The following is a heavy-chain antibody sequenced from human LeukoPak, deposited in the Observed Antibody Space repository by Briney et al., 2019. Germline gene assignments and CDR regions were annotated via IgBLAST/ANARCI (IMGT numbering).Heavy chain of an antibody. J-gene: IGHJ6*04. CDR1: KFTFSSYS. CDR3: ARGPTMKMDV. Sequence: PGGSLRLSCAASKFTFSSYSMNWVRQAPGKGLEWVSSINSYSSYIYYADSVKGRFTISRDNAKSSLYLQMNSLRAEDTAVYYCARGPTMKMDVWGKGTTVTVSS. CDR2: INSYSSYI. D-gene: IGHD3-22*01. V-gene: IGHV3-21*01.